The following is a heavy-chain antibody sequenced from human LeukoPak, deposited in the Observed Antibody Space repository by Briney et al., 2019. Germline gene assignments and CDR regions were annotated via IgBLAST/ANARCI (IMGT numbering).Heavy chain of an antibody. J-gene: IGHJ3*02. CDR3: ARVSWFDAFDI. CDR2: IYYSGST. D-gene: IGHD3-10*01. V-gene: IGHV4-39*07. CDR1: GGSISSSSYY. Sequence: SETLSLTCTVSGGSISSSSYYWGWICQPPGKGLEWIGRIYYSGSTYYNPSLKSRVTISVDTSKNQFSLKLSSVTAADTAVYYCARVSWFDAFDIWGQGTMVTVSS.